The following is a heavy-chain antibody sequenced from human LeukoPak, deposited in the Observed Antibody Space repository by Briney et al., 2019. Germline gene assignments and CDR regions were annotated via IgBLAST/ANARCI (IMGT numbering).Heavy chain of an antibody. CDR3: ARHSAEPYYYDSTPEVPFDY. CDR1: GGSISSYY. V-gene: IGHV4-59*08. Sequence: SSETLSLTCTVSGGSISSYYWSWIRQPPGKGLEWIGYIYYSGSTNYNPSLKSRVTISVDTSKNQFSLKLSSVTAADTAVYYCARHSAEPYYYDSTPEVPFDYWGQGTLVTVSS. J-gene: IGHJ4*02. CDR2: IYYSGST. D-gene: IGHD3-22*01.